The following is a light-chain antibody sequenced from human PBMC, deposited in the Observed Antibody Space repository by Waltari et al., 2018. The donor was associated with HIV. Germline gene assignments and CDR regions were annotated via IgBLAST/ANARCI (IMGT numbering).Light chain of an antibody. CDR2: EVT. CDR3: SSYGDSLRVL. Sequence: QSALTQPPSASGSLGQAVTISCTASSSDIGAYDLFSWFQQHPRSAPKLLLYEVTRRPSTVSDRFSGSRSGSTAFLTVAGLQPDDEATYFCSSYGDSLRVLFGGGTNVTVL. J-gene: IGLJ3*02. CDR1: SSDIGAYDL. V-gene: IGLV2-8*01.